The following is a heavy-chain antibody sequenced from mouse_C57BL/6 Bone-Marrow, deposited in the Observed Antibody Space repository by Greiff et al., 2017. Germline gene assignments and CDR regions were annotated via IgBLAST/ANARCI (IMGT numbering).Heavy chain of an antibody. CDR3: ASPTMITTGYAMDY. CDR2: ISDGGSYT. CDR1: GFTFSSYA. Sequence: EVQLVESGGGLVKPGGSLKLSCAASGFTFSSYAMSWVRQTPEKRLEWVATISDGGSYTYYPDNVKGRFTISRDNAKNNLYLQMSHLKSEDTAMYYCASPTMITTGYAMDYWGQGTSVTVSS. V-gene: IGHV5-4*01. D-gene: IGHD2-4*01. J-gene: IGHJ4*01.